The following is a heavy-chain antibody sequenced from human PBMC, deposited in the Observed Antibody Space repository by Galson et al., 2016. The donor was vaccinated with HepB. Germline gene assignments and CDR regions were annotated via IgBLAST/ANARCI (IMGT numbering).Heavy chain of an antibody. J-gene: IGHJ4*02. Sequence: PALVKPTQTLTLTCTFSGFSLSTSGVGVGWIRQPPGKALEWLALIYWDNDKRYSPSLKSRLTITKDTSKNQVVLTMTNMDPVDTATYYCAHRYRGYNWDDGDFDDWGQGTLVTVSS. CDR3: AHRYRGYNWDDGDFDD. CDR1: GFSLSTSGVG. V-gene: IGHV2-5*02. CDR2: IYWDNDK. D-gene: IGHD1-1*01.